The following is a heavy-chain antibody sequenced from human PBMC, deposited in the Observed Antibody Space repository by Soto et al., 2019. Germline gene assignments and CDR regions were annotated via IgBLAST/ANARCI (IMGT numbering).Heavy chain of an antibody. CDR2: INHSGST. V-gene: IGHV4-34*01. CDR3: ARVPRTSSSWLYYYYGMDV. CDR1: GGSFSGYY. D-gene: IGHD6-13*01. Sequence: SETLSLTCAVYGGSFSGYYWSGIRQPPGKGLEWIGEINHSGSTNYNPSLKSRVTISVDTSKNQSSLKLSSVTAADTAVYYCARVPRTSSSWLYYYYGMDVWGQGTTVTVSS. J-gene: IGHJ6*02.